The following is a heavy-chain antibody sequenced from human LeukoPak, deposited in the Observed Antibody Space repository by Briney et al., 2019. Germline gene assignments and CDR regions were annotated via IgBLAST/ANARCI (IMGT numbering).Heavy chain of an antibody. V-gene: IGHV3-7*05. CDR2: IKQDGREK. J-gene: IGHJ3*02. CDR3: ARDQGAFDM. Sequence: PGGSLRLSCAGAGITLSTYWMSWIRQAPGKGLEWVGNIKQDGREKYFVGSLRGRFTISRDNAKNSLFLQMNSLRVEDTAVYYCARDQGAFDMWGQGTMVTVSS. CDR1: GITLSTYW.